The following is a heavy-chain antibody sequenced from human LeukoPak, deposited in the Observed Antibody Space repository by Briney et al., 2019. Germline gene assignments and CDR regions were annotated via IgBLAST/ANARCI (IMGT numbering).Heavy chain of an antibody. D-gene: IGHD3-10*01. V-gene: IGHV4-31*03. J-gene: IGHJ3*02. Sequence: SETLSLTCTVSGGSISSGGYYWRWIRQHPGKGLEWIGYIYYSGSTYYNPSLKSRVTISVDTSKNQFSLKLSSVTAADTAVYYCARGMDMIRGDSDAFEIWGQGTRVTVSS. CDR2: IYYSGST. CDR3: ARGMDMIRGDSDAFEI. CDR1: GGSISSGGYY.